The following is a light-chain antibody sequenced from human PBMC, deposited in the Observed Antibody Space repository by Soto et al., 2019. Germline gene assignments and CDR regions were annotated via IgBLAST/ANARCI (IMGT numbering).Light chain of an antibody. J-gene: IGKJ4*01. Sequence: DIVMTQSPLSLPVTPGEPASISCRSSQSLLHSNGYNYLDWYLQKPGQSPQLLNYLGSNRASGVPDRFTGSGSGTDFTLKISRVEAEDVGVYYCMQALQTPIFGGGTKVEI. CDR2: LGS. CDR3: MQALQTPI. CDR1: QSLLHSNGYNY. V-gene: IGKV2-28*01.